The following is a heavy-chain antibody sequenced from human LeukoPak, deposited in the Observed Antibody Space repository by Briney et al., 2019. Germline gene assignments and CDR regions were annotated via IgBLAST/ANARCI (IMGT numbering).Heavy chain of an antibody. J-gene: IGHJ6*02. CDR1: GGSVSSSSYY. Sequence: SETLSLTCTVSGGSVSSSSYYWGWIRQPPGKGLEWIGSIYYSGSTYYNPSLKSRVTISVDTSKNQFSLKLSSVTAADTAVYYCARDGLPPEYSSGWYGNYYYYYGMDVWGQGTTVTVSS. CDR3: ARDGLPPEYSSGWYGNYYYYYGMDV. V-gene: IGHV4-39*07. D-gene: IGHD6-19*01. CDR2: IYYSGST.